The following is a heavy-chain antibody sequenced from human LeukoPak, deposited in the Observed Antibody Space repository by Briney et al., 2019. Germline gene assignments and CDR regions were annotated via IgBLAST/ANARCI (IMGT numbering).Heavy chain of an antibody. CDR1: GGSISSYY. CDR3: ARQTTVAINYYYYYYIDV. J-gene: IGHJ6*03. D-gene: IGHD4-11*01. V-gene: IGHV4-4*09. Sequence: PSETLSLTCTVSGGSISSYYWSWIRQPPGKGLEWIGYIYTSGSTNYNPSLKSRVTISVDTSKNQFSLKLSSVTAADTAVYYCARQTTVAINYYYYYYIDVWGKGTTVTVSS. CDR2: IYTSGST.